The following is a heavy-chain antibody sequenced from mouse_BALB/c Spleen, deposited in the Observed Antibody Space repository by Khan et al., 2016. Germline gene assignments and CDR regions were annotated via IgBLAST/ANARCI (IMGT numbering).Heavy chain of an antibody. Sequence: VQLLESGAELAKPGASVKMSCKASGYTFTSYWMHWVKQRPGQGLEWIGYINPSTGYTEYNQKFKDKATLTADKSSSTAYMQLSSLTSEDSAVYYCAGAYYYGSSYRYFDVWGAGTTVTVSS. D-gene: IGHD1-1*01. CDR2: INPSTGYT. J-gene: IGHJ1*01. CDR1: GYTFTSYW. CDR3: AGAYYYGSSYRYFDV. V-gene: IGHV1-7*01.